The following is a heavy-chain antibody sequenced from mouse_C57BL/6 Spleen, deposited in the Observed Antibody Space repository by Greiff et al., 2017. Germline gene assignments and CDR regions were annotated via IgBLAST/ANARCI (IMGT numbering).Heavy chain of an antibody. CDR1: GFTFSSYA. CDR2: ISDGGSYT. V-gene: IGHV5-4*01. J-gene: IGHJ3*01. Sequence: EVMLVESGGGLVKPGGSLKLSCAASGFTFSSYAMSWVRQTPEKRLEWVATISDGGSYTYSPDNVKGRFTISRDNAKNNLYLQMSHLKSEDTAMYYCAREGDYGAWFAYWGQGTLVTVSA. CDR3: AREGDYGAWFAY. D-gene: IGHD2-4*01.